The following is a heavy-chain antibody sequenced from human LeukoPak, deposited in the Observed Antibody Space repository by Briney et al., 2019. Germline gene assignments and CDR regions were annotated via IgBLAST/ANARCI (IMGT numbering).Heavy chain of an antibody. V-gene: IGHV1-2*02. J-gene: IGHJ4*02. D-gene: IGHD2-15*01. CDR2: INLNSGGT. Sequence: ASVTVSCKASGYTFTDYYMHWVRQAPGQGLEWMGWINLNSGGTNFAQRFQGRVTMTRDTSISTAYMDLSRLISDDTAVYYCARDAGYCTGGSCWYFDHWGQGTLVSVSS. CDR1: GYTFTDYY. CDR3: ARDAGYCTGGSCWYFDH.